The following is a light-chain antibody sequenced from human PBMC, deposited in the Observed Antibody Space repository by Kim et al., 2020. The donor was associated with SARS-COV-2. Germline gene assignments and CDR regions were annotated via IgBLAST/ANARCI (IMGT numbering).Light chain of an antibody. V-gene: IGLV3-19*01. J-gene: IGLJ2*01. CDR3: NSRDSSGNHLV. CDR2: GKN. Sequence: SELTQDPAVSVALGQTVRITCQGDSLRSYYASWYQQKPGQAPVLVIYGKNNRPSGIPDRFSGSSSGNTASLTIPGAQAEDEADYYCNSRDSSGNHLVFGGGTQLTVL. CDR1: SLRSYY.